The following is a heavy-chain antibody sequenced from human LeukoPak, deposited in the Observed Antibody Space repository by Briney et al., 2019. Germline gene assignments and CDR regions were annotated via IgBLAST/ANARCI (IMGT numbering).Heavy chain of an antibody. Sequence: GRSLRLSCAASGFTFSSYGMHWVRQAPGKGLEWVAVISYDGSNKYYADSVKGRFTISRDNSKNTLYLQMNSLRAEDTAVYYCAKDYYSSSWYLSYYYYYMDVWGKGTTVTISS. CDR2: ISYDGSNK. CDR3: AKDYYSSSWYLSYYYYYMDV. J-gene: IGHJ6*03. V-gene: IGHV3-30*18. CDR1: GFTFSSYG. D-gene: IGHD6-13*01.